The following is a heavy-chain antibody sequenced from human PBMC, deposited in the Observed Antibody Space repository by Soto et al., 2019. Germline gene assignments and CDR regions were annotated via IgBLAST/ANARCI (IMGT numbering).Heavy chain of an antibody. D-gene: IGHD3-16*01. Sequence: QVQLVQSGAEVKKPGASVKVSCKTSGYTFTNFGLSWVRQAPGQGLEGMGWISTYNGNTNYAQNFQGEVTMTTDTATSTAYMELRSLRSDDTAVYYSARGGTPIDYWGQGTRVTVSS. CDR3: ARGGTPIDY. CDR2: ISTYNGNT. V-gene: IGHV1-18*01. J-gene: IGHJ4*02. CDR1: GYTFTNFG.